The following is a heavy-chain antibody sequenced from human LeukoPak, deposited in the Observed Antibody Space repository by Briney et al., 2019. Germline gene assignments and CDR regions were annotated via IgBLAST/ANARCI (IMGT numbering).Heavy chain of an antibody. D-gene: IGHD2-2*01. Sequence: GESLKISCAASGFTFSSYGMHWVRQAPGKGLEWVAVISKDGSTTYYADSVKGRFTISRDNSKNLYLQMNSLRPEDTAVYYCAKEGCSTTSCWAFDIWGQGTMVTVSS. CDR2: ISKDGSTT. J-gene: IGHJ3*02. CDR1: GFTFSSYG. CDR3: AKEGCSTTSCWAFDI. V-gene: IGHV3-30*18.